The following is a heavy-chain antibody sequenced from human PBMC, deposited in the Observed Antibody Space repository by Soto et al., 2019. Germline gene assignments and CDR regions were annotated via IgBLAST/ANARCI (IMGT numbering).Heavy chain of an antibody. CDR3: ARGWWRY. V-gene: IGHV4-4*02. Sequence: QVQLQESGPGLVKPSGTLSLTCAVSGGSISSSNWWSWVRQPPGKGLEWIGEIYHSGSTNYNPSLRRRVTISVDKDKNQFSLKRSPVSAADTAVYYCARGWWRYWGQGTLVTVSP. CDR2: IYHSGST. D-gene: IGHD2-15*01. J-gene: IGHJ4*02. CDR1: GGSISSSNW.